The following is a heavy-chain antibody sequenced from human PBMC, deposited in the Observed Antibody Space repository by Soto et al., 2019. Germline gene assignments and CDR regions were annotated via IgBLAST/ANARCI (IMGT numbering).Heavy chain of an antibody. CDR1: GFTFSYYG. Sequence: QVQLVESGGGVVQPGRSLRLSCAASGFTFSYYGMHWVRQAPGKGLECVALVSSDGSNLFYADSVKGRFTISRDNSKNTLYLQMNSLRAEDTAVYCCAKNTGGNSYYFDFWGQGTLVTVSS. D-gene: IGHD2-21*01. V-gene: IGHV3-30*18. CDR2: VSSDGSNL. CDR3: AKNTGGNSYYFDF. J-gene: IGHJ4*02.